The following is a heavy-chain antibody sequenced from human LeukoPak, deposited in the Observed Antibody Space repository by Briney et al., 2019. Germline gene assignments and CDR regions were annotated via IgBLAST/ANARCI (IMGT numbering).Heavy chain of an antibody. CDR3: ARKLYYYDSGGSAGYAGWFDP. V-gene: IGHV3-7*05. J-gene: IGHJ5*02. D-gene: IGHD3-22*01. Sequence: GSLRLSCAASGFTFSNYWMSWVRRAPGKGLEWVANINQDGREKYYVDSVKGRFTISRDNAKNSLYLQMNSLRAEDTAVYYCARKLYYYDSGGSAGYAGWFDPWGQGTLVTVSS. CDR1: GFTFSNYW. CDR2: INQDGREK.